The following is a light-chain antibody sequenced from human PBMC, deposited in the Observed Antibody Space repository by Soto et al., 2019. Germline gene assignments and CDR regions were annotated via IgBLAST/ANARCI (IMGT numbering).Light chain of an antibody. CDR3: CSYAGNNNFWV. Sequence: QSALTQPRSVSGSPGQSVTISCTGTNSDIGGYNYFSWYQLHPGKAPKVMMYDVSRQPPGVTDRFYGSKSGNTSSPTISWLQAEDEADYNCCSYAGNNNFWVLGGDTKITVL. V-gene: IGLV2-11*01. J-gene: IGLJ3*02. CDR2: DVS. CDR1: NSDIGGYNY.